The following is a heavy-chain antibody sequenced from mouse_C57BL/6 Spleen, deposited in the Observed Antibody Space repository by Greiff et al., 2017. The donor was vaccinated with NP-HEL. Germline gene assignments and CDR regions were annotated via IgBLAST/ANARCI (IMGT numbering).Heavy chain of an antibody. CDR3: ARPLYYYGSSYGWYFDV. CDR2: ISSGSSTI. J-gene: IGHJ1*03. D-gene: IGHD1-1*01. Sequence: EVQLQESGGGLVKPGGSLKLSCAASGFTFSDYGMHWVRQAPEKGLEWVAYISSGSSTIYYADTVKGRFTISRDNAKNTLFLQMTSLRSEDTAMYYCARPLYYYGSSYGWYFDVWGTGTTVTVSS. CDR1: GFTFSDYG. V-gene: IGHV5-17*01.